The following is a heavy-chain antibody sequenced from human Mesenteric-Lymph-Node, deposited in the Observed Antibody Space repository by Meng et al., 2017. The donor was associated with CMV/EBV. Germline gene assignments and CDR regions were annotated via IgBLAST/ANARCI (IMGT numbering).Heavy chain of an antibody. CDR1: GFTFSNYW. Sequence: GGSLKISCTASGFTFSNYWMHWVRQAPGKGLVWVSRISSDGTGRGYADSVEGRFTVSRDNAKNTPYLQMNSLRAEDTAVYYCARDSSSLFDYWGQGTLVTVSS. CDR3: ARDSSSLFDY. D-gene: IGHD6-6*01. J-gene: IGHJ4*02. CDR2: ISSDGTGR. V-gene: IGHV3-74*01.